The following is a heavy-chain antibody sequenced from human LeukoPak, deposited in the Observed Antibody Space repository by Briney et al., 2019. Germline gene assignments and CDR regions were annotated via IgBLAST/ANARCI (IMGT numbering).Heavy chain of an antibody. CDR1: GRSNSNNY. J-gene: IGHJ4*02. V-gene: IGHV4-59*01. CDR3: ARGAERICSGGNCYSGNLVDC. CDR2: IYYRRKT. D-gene: IGHD2-15*01. Sequence: SETLSLTCSVSGRSNSNNYWRWIRQPPGKGPEWVRYIYYRRKTNYNPSLKSRVNNAVNTSKNQFSLKLSSVTAADTAVYYCARGAERICSGGNCYSGNLVDCWGQGTLVTVSS.